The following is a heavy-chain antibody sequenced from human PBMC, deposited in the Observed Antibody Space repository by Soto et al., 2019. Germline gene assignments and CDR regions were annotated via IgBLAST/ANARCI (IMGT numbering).Heavy chain of an antibody. CDR2: IYYSGST. V-gene: IGHV4-59*01. CDR3: ARGLRDYDILTGFYGMDV. D-gene: IGHD3-9*01. Sequence: SETLSLTCTVSGGSISSYYWSWIRQPPGKGLEWIGYIYYSGSTNYNPSLKSRVTISVDMSKNQFSLKLSSVTAADTAVYYCARGLRDYDILTGFYGMDVWGQGTTVTVSS. CDR1: GGSISSYY. J-gene: IGHJ6*02.